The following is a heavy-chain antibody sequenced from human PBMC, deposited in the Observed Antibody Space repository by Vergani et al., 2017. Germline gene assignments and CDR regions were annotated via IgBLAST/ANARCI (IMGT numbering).Heavy chain of an antibody. CDR1: GFTFSSYG. J-gene: IGHJ6*03. V-gene: IGHV3-30*02. D-gene: IGHD3/OR15-3a*01. CDR3: AKEGTSTYYYYYMDV. Sequence: QVQLVESGGGVVQPGGSLRLSCAASGFTFSSYGMHWVRQAPGKGLEWVAFIRYDGSNKYYADSVKGRFTISRDNSKNTLYLQMNSLRAEDTAVYYCAKEGTSTYYYYYMDVWGKGTTVTVSS. CDR2: IRYDGSNK.